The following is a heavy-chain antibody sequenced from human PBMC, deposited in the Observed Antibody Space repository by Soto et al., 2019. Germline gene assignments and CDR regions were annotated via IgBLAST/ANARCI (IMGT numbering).Heavy chain of an antibody. CDR3: AKEDQGYCSGGSCYQGGAFDI. Sequence: GGSLRLSCAASEFTFSNYAMSWVRQAPGKGLEWVSFISGGGGNKYYADSVKGRFTISRDDSKNTLYLQMNSLRAEDTAVYYCAKEDQGYCSGGSCYQGGAFDIWGQGTMVTVSS. CDR2: ISGGGGNK. D-gene: IGHD2-15*01. J-gene: IGHJ3*02. V-gene: IGHV3-23*01. CDR1: EFTFSNYA.